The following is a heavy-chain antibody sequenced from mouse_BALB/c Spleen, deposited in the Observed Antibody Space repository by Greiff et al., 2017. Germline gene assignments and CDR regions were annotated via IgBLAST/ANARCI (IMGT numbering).Heavy chain of an antibody. CDR2: IWSGGST. J-gene: IGHJ4*01. V-gene: IGHV2-4-1*01. D-gene: IGHD1-1*01. CDR3: ASPSFTTVVGGYAMDY. CDR1: GFSLTSYG. Sequence: QVQLQQSGPGLVQPSQSLSITCTVSGFSLTSYGVHWVRQSPGKGLEWLGVIWSGGSTDYNAAFISRLSISKDNSKSQVFFKMNSLQADDTAIYYCASPSFTTVVGGYAMDYWGQGTSVTVSS.